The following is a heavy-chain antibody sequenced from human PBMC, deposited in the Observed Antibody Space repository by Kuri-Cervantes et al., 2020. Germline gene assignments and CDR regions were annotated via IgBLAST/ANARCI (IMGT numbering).Heavy chain of an antibody. J-gene: IGHJ6*02. CDR2: ISSSSSYI. Sequence: GGSLRLSCAASGFSFSSYGMNWVRQAPGKGLEWVSSISSSSSYIYYADSVKGRFTISRDNAKNSLYLQMNSLRAEDTAVYYCARVGVGLYGMDVWGQGTTVTVSS. D-gene: IGHD3-3*01. V-gene: IGHV3-21*01. CDR1: GFSFSSYG. CDR3: ARVGVGLYGMDV.